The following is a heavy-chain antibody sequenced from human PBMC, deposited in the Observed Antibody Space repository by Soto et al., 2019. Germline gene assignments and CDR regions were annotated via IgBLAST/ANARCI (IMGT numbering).Heavy chain of an antibody. D-gene: IGHD2-15*01. V-gene: IGHV1-69*13. J-gene: IGHJ6*02. CDR2: IIPIFGTA. CDR3: AFVTRSYYYGMDV. Sequence: SVKVSCKASGGTFSSYAISWVRQAPGQGLEWMGGIIPIFGTANYAQKFQGRVTITADESTSTAYMELSSLRSEDTAVYYCAFVTRSYYYGMDVWGQGTTVTVSS. CDR1: GGTFSSYA.